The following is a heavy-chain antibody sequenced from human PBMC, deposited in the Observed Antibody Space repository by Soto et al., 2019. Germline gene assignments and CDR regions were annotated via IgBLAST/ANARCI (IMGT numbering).Heavy chain of an antibody. Sequence: EASVKVSCKASGYTFTSYYMHWVRQAPGQGLEWMGIINPSGGSTSYAQKFQGRVTMTRDTSTSTVYMELSSLRSEDTAVYYCARGSRAHGSGSYYQVQAYYYYGMDVWGQGTTVTVSS. CDR3: ARGSRAHGSGSYYQVQAYYYYGMDV. V-gene: IGHV1-46*03. J-gene: IGHJ6*02. CDR2: INPSGGST. D-gene: IGHD3-10*01. CDR1: GYTFTSYY.